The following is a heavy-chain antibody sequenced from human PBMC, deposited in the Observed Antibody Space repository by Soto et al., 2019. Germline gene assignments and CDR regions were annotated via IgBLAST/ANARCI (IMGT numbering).Heavy chain of an antibody. Sequence: EVQLVESGGGLVKPGGSLRLSCAASGFTFSSYSMNWVRQAPGKGLEWVSSISSSSSYIFYVDSVKGRFTISRDNAKNSLYLQMNSLRAEDTAGYYCARGHYSSGWMSGYWGQGPLVTVSS. V-gene: IGHV3-21*01. J-gene: IGHJ4*02. D-gene: IGHD6-19*01. CDR1: GFTFSSYS. CDR2: ISSSSSYI. CDR3: ARGHYSSGWMSGY.